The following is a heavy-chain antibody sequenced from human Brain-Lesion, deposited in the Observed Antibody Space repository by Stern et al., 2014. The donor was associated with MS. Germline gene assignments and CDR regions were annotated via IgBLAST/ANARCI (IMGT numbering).Heavy chain of an antibody. CDR2: IFPRDSNT. Sequence: EVQLVQSGAEVKKPGESLKISCEASGYLFDDYWIGWVRQMSGRGLELVAIIFPRDSNTRYSPSVQGQVTISADKPTSTAFLQWSTLKASDPAMYYCARSPATPSGYDRFDYWGQGALVTVSS. V-gene: IGHV5-51*04. CDR3: ARSPATPSGYDRFDY. D-gene: IGHD5-12*01. J-gene: IGHJ4*02. CDR1: GYLFDDYW.